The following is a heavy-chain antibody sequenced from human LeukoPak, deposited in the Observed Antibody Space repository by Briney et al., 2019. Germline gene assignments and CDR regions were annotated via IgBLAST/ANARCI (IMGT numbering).Heavy chain of an antibody. V-gene: IGHV1-8*03. D-gene: IGHD5-12*01. Sequence: GASVKVSCKASGYTFTSYDINWVRQATGQGLEWMGWMNPNSGNTGYAQKFQGRVTITRNTSISTAYTELSSLRSEDTAVYYCARLSGYGLHYYYHMDVWGKGTTVTVSS. CDR1: GYTFTSYD. CDR2: MNPNSGNT. J-gene: IGHJ6*03. CDR3: ARLSGYGLHYYYHMDV.